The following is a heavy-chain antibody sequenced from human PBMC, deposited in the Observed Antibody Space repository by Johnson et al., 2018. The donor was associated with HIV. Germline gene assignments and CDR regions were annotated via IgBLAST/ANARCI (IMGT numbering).Heavy chain of an antibody. Sequence: QVQLVESGGGVVQPERLLRLSCAASGFTFTSYAMHWVRQAPGKGLEWVASISYDGNKKDYADSVKGRFTVSRDNSKKTLYLVLDSLRAEDTALYYCARGGPYYYDSSGYGAFDIWCQGTMVTVSS. CDR1: GFTFTSYA. V-gene: IGHV3-30*04. CDR3: ARGGPYYYDSSGYGAFDI. J-gene: IGHJ3*02. CDR2: ISYDGNKK. D-gene: IGHD3-22*01.